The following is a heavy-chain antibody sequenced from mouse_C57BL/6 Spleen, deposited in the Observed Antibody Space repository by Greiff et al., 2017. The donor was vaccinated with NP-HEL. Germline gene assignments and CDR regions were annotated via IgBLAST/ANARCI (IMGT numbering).Heavy chain of an antibody. CDR1: GYTFTEYT. J-gene: IGHJ2*01. Sequence: VQLQQSGAELVKPGASVKLSCKASGYTFTEYTIHWVKQRSGQGLEWIGWFYPGSGSIKYNEKFKDKATLTADTSSSTVYLELSRLTSEDSAVYFCARHEGNYGSSYSYFDYWGQGTTLTVSS. D-gene: IGHD1-1*01. CDR3: ARHEGNYGSSYSYFDY. CDR2: FYPGSGSI. V-gene: IGHV1-62-2*01.